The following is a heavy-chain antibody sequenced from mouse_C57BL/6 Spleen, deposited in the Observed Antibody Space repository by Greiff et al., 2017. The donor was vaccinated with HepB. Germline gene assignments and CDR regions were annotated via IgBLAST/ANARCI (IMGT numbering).Heavy chain of an antibody. CDR3: AKSGTTVVADY. J-gene: IGHJ2*01. D-gene: IGHD1-1*01. CDR1: GYTFTSYW. CDR2: INPSNGGT. Sequence: QVHVKQPGTELVKPGASVKLSCKASGYTFTSYWMHWVKQRPGQGLEWIGNINPSNGGTNYNEKFKSKATLTVDKSSSTAYMQLSSLTSEDSAVYYCAKSGTTVVADYGGQGTTLTVSS. V-gene: IGHV1-53*01.